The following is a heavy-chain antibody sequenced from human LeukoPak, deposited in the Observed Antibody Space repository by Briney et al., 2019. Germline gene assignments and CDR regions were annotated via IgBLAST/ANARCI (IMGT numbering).Heavy chain of an antibody. V-gene: IGHV4-59*08. CDR2: IHYSGTT. J-gene: IGHJ4*02. Sequence: SETLSLICTVSGGSISSYYWTWIRQPPGKGLEWIGYIHYSGTTSHNPSLKSRVSISVDTSKNQFSLEVNSVTAADTAVYYCARLKGEASVTERFDYWGQGTLVTVSS. CDR3: ARLKGEASVTERFDY. CDR1: GGSISSYY. D-gene: IGHD3-16*01.